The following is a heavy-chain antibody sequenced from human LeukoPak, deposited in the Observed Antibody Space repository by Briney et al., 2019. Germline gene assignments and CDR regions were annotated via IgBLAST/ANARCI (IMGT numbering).Heavy chain of an antibody. CDR3: ARDDSSGYYPYYFDY. J-gene: IGHJ4*02. V-gene: IGHV3-33*08. CDR2: IWYDGSNK. D-gene: IGHD3-22*01. CDR1: GFTFSSYG. Sequence: GRSLRLSCAASGFTFSSYGRHWVRQAPGKGLEWVAVIWYDGSNKYYADSVKGRFTISRDNSKNTLYLQMNSLRAEDTAVYYCARDDSSGYYPYYFDYWGQGTLVTVSS.